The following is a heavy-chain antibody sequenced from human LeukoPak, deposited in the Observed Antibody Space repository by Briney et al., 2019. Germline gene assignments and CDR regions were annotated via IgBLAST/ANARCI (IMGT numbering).Heavy chain of an antibody. CDR1: GGSISSYY. D-gene: IGHD3-10*01. Sequence: ASETLSLTCTVSGGSISSYYWSWIRQPPGKGLEWIGYIYYSGSTYYNPSLKSRVTISVHTSKNQFSLKLSSVTAADTAVYYCAKDLYSRRMNYYGSGSYFAYWGQGTLVIVSS. V-gene: IGHV4-59*01. CDR3: AKDLYSRRMNYYGSGSYFAY. CDR2: IYYSGST. J-gene: IGHJ4*02.